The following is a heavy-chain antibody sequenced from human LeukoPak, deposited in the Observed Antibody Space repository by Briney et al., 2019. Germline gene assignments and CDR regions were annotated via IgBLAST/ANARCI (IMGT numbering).Heavy chain of an antibody. V-gene: IGHV3-23*01. CDR2: ISGSGGSA. J-gene: IGHJ4*02. CDR3: AKERQWLAPGGVDY. CDR1: GFTFSSYA. D-gene: IGHD6-19*01. Sequence: GGSLRLSCAASGFTFSSYAMSWVRQAPGKGLEWVSTISGSGGSAYYADSVKGRFTISRDNSKNTLYLQMTSLRGEDTAVYYCAKERQWLAPGGVDYWGQGTLVTVSS.